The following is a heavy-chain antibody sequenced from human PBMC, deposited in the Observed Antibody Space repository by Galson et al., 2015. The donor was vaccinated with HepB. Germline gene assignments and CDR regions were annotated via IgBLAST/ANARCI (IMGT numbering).Heavy chain of an antibody. CDR2: IKQDGSEK. J-gene: IGHJ4*02. Sequence: SLRLSCAASGFTFSSYWMSWVRQAPGKGLEWVANIKQDGSEKYYVDSVKGRFTISRDNAKNSLYLQMNSLRAEDTAVYYCARSSRFLEWLPHFDYWGQGTLVTVSS. D-gene: IGHD3-3*01. CDR1: GFTFSSYW. V-gene: IGHV3-7*03. CDR3: ARSSRFLEWLPHFDY.